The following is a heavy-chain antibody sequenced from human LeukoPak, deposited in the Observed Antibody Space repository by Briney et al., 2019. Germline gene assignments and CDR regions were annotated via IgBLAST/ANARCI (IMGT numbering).Heavy chain of an antibody. D-gene: IGHD3-22*01. Sequence: SETLSLTCTVSGGSISSYYWSWIRQPPGKGLEWIGYIYYSGSTYYNPSLKSRVTISVDTSKNQFSLKLSSVTAADTAVYYCARASVGYDSSGYTSWGQGTLVTVSS. J-gene: IGHJ4*02. CDR2: IYYSGST. V-gene: IGHV4-30-4*08. CDR3: ARASVGYDSSGYTS. CDR1: GGSISSYY.